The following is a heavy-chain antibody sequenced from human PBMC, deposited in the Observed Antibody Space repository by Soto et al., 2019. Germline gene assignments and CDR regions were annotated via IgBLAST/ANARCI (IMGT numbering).Heavy chain of an antibody. V-gene: IGHV4-4*07. D-gene: IGHD3-9*01. CDR2: IYTSGST. CDR3: ARDRGGLRYFDWPWFDP. CDR1: GGSISSYY. Sequence: KTSETLSLTCTVSGGSISSYYWSWIRQPAGKGLEWIGRIYTSGSTNYNPSLKSRVTMSVDTSKNQFSLKLSSVTAADTAVYYCARDRGGLRYFDWPWFDPWGQGTLVTVSS. J-gene: IGHJ5*02.